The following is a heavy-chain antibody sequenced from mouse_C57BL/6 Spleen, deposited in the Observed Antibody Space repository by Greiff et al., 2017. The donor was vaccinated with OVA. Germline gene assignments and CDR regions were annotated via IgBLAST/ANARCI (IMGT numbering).Heavy chain of an antibody. J-gene: IGHJ1*03. CDR3: ARSYYGSSLSYFDV. V-gene: IGHV1-18*01. D-gene: IGHD1-1*01. CDR1: GYTFTDYN. CDR2: INPNNGGT. Sequence: GYTFTDYNMDWVKQSHGKSLEWIGDINPNNGGTIYNQKFKGKATLTVDKSSSTAYMELRSLTSEDTAVYYCARSYYGSSLSYFDVWGTGTTVTVSS.